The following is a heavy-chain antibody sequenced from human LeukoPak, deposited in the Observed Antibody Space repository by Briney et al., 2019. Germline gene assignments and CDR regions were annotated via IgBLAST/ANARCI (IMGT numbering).Heavy chain of an antibody. J-gene: IGHJ4*02. CDR3: ARVPYYYDSSGYYYETFDY. CDR2: INSDGSST. CDR1: GFTFSSYW. Sequence: GGSLRLSCAASGFTFSSYWMHWVRQAPGEGLVWVSRINSDGSSTSYADSVKGRFTISRDNAKNTLYLQMNSLRAEDTAVYYCARVPYYYDSSGYYYETFDYWGQGTLVTVSS. D-gene: IGHD3-22*01. V-gene: IGHV3-74*01.